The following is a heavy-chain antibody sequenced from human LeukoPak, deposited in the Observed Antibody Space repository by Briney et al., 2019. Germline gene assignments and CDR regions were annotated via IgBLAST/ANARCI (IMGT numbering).Heavy chain of an antibody. CDR1: GFTLSTYW. CDR3: ARDRNTDFWSGYYTNYCDY. J-gene: IGHJ4*02. CDR2: INQDGSEK. V-gene: IGHV3-7*01. D-gene: IGHD3-3*01. Sequence: GGSLRLSCAASGFTLSTYWMNWVRQAPGKGLEWVATINQDGSEKYYVDSVKGRFTISRDNAKNSLYLQMDSLRADDTAVYYCARDRNTDFWSGYYTNYCDYWGQGTLVTVSS.